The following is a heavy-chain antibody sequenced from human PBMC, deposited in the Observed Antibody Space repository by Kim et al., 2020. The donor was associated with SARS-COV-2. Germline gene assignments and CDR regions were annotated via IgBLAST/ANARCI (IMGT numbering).Heavy chain of an antibody. CDR1: GYSFTSYW. V-gene: IGHV5-51*01. D-gene: IGHD3-22*01. CDR3: ASEIYYYDSSGYRDAFDI. Sequence: GESLKISCKGSGYSFTSYWIGWVRQMPGKGLEWMGSIYPGDSDTRYSPSFQGQVTISADKSISTAYLQWSSLKASDTAMYYCASEIYYYDSSGYRDAFDIWGQGTMVTVSS. CDR2: IYPGDSDT. J-gene: IGHJ3*02.